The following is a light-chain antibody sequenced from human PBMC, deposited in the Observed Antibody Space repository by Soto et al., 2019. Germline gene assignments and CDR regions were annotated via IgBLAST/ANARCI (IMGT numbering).Light chain of an antibody. CDR3: TSYTSSSPVV. V-gene: IGLV2-14*01. J-gene: IGLJ2*01. CDR2: DVS. CDR1: SSDVGGYNY. Sequence: QSALTQPASVSGSPGQSITISCTGTSSDVGGYNYVSWYQQHPGKAPKLMIYDVSNRPSGVSNRFSGSKSGNTASLTISGQQADDADDYYCTSYTSSSPVVFGRGTKLTVL.